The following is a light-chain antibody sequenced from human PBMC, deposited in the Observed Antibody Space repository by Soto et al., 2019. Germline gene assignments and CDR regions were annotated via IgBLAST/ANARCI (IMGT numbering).Light chain of an antibody. J-gene: IGLJ2*01. CDR3: SSYAGNNNLV. CDR2: EVN. CDR1: SRDVGGCNY. V-gene: IGLV2-8*01. Sequence: QSVLTQPPSASGSPGQSVTISCTGTSRDVGGCNYVSWYQQHPGKAPKLIIYEVNKRPSGVPDRFSGSKSGNTASLTVSALQADDESDYYCSSYAGNNNLVFGGGTKLTVL.